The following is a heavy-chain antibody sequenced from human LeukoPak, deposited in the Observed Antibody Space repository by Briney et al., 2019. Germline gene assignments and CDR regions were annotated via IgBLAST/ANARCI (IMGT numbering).Heavy chain of an antibody. CDR2: INPNSGGT. CDR1: GYTFTGYY. CDR3: ARRAGDYSHPYDY. Sequence: ASVKVSCKASGYTFTGYYMHWVRQAPGQGLEWMGWINPNSGGTNYAQKFQGRVTMTRDTSISTAYMELSRLRSDDTAVYYCARRAGDYSHPYDYWGQGILVTGSS. J-gene: IGHJ4*02. D-gene: IGHD3-22*01. V-gene: IGHV1-2*02.